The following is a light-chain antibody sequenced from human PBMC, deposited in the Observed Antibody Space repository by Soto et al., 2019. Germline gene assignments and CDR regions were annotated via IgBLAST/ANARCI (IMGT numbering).Light chain of an antibody. CDR2: SNN. CDR1: SSNIGRNS. Sequence: QSVLTQPPSASGTPGQRVTISCSGSSSNIGRNSVNWYQQLPGTAPKLLIYSNNQRPSGVPDRLSGSKSGTSASLAISGLQSEDEADYYCAAWDNSLNGRVFGGGTKLTVL. J-gene: IGLJ3*02. CDR3: AAWDNSLNGRV. V-gene: IGLV1-44*01.